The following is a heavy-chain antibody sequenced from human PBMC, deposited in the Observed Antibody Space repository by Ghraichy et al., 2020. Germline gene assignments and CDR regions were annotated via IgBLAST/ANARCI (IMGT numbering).Heavy chain of an antibody. V-gene: IGHV4-34*01. CDR1: GGSFSGYY. D-gene: IGHD2-21*01. CDR2: IKDRGST. CDR3: ANTPWTSLWF. Sequence: SHTCAVYGGSFSGYYWSWIRQPPGKGLEWIGEIKDRGSTNYNPSLKSRVTMSVDTSKSQFSLKLTSVTAADTAVYYCANTPWTSLWFWAQGTLVTVSS. J-gene: IGHJ4*02.